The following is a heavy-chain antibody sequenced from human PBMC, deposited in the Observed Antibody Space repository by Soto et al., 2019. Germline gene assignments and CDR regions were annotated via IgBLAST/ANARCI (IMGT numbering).Heavy chain of an antibody. Sequence: PGVSLSLSCAASGFPFSSYSMTWVRQAPGKGLEWVSTISDDGRGTFYADSVRGRFTVSRDNSKNTLHLQMSSLRAEDTAIYYCAAFPRYTSYFEYWGLGTLVTVSS. CDR1: GFPFSSYS. CDR3: AAFPRYTSYFEY. J-gene: IGHJ4*02. D-gene: IGHD2-2*02. CDR2: ISDDGRGT. V-gene: IGHV3-23*01.